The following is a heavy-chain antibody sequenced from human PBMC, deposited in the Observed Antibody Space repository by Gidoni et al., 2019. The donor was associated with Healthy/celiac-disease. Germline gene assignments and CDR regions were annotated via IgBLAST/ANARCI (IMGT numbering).Heavy chain of an antibody. CDR3: ARGSGSSWTSWGYYYGMDV. J-gene: IGHJ6*02. Sequence: QVQLVQSGAEVKKPGASVKVSCKASGYTFTSYYMHWVRQAPGQGLEWMGIINPSGGSTSYAQKFQGRVTMTRDTSTSTVYMELSSLRSEDTAVYYCARGSGSSWTSWGYYYGMDVWGQGTTVTVSS. CDR2: INPSGGST. V-gene: IGHV1-46*01. CDR1: GYTFTSYY. D-gene: IGHD6-13*01.